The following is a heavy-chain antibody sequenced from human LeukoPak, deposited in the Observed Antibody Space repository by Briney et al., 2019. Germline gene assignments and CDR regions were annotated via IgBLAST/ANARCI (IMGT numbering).Heavy chain of an antibody. V-gene: IGHV3-53*01. J-gene: IGHJ4*02. Sequence: GGSLRLSCAASGFTVSSNYTSWVRQAPGKGLEWVSAISGGSTYYTDSVKGRFTISRDNSKNTLYLQMNSLRGEDTAVYYCAKALTSGWYLFDYWGQGTLVTVSS. CDR3: AKALTSGWYLFDY. CDR1: GFTVSSNY. D-gene: IGHD6-19*01. CDR2: ISGGST.